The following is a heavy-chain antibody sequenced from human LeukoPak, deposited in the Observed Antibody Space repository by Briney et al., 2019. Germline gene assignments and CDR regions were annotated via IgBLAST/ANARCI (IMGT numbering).Heavy chain of an antibody. CDR1: GFTLSNYW. D-gene: IGHD4-17*01. V-gene: IGHV3-74*01. CDR3: TRMVTTLRD. J-gene: IGHJ4*02. CDR2: INPDGSST. Sequence: GGSLRLSCAVSGFTLSNYWMHWDRQAPGKGLVWVSRINPDGSSTIYADSVKGRFTISRDNAKNTLYLQMNSLRVEDTAVYYCTRMVTTLRDWGQGTLVTVSS.